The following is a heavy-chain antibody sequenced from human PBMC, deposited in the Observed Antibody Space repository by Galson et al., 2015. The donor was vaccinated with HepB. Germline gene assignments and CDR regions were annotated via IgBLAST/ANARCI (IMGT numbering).Heavy chain of an antibody. CDR1: GYTFTHYG. V-gene: IGHV1-18*01. CDR3: AREGNTYGLVRDVLDI. CDR2: ISGYKGNT. J-gene: IGHJ3*02. Sequence: SVKVSCKASGYTFTHYGLSWVRQAPGQGLEWMGWISGYKGNTNYAQKFQGRVSLTADTSTSTAYMELRSLTSDDTAVYFCAREGNTYGLVRDVLDIWGRGTLVIVSS. D-gene: IGHD1/OR15-1a*01.